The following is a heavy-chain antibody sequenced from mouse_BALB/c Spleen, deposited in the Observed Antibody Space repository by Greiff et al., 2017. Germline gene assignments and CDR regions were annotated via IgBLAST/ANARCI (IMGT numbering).Heavy chain of an antibody. CDR3: ARSRSVSDFDY. V-gene: IGHV14-3*02. CDR1: GFNIKDTY. J-gene: IGHJ2*01. CDR2: IDPANGNT. Sequence: EVKLMESGAELVKPGASVKLSCTASGFNIKDTYMHWVKQRPEQGLEWIGRIDPANGNTKYDPKFQGKATITADTSSNTAYLQLSSLTSEDTAVYYCARSRSVSDFDYWGQGTTLTVSS.